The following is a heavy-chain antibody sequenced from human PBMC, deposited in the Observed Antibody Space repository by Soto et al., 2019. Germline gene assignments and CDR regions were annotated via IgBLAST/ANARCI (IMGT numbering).Heavy chain of an antibody. CDR2: IIPILGIA. CDR3: ARDRSYDSSPLDV. Sequence: SVKGSCNASGGTFSRYTVSWVRQAPGQGLEWMGRIIPILGIANYAQKFQGRVTITADKSTSTAYMELSSLRSEDTAVYYCARDRSYDSSPLDVWGQGTTVTVSS. V-gene: IGHV1-69*04. CDR1: GGTFSRYT. J-gene: IGHJ6*02. D-gene: IGHD3-22*01.